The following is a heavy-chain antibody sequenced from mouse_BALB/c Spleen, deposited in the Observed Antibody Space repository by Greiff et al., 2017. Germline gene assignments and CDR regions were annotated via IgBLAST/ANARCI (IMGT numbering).Heavy chain of an antibody. CDR1: GYTFTGYW. V-gene: IGHV1-69*02. J-gene: IGHJ4*01. Sequence: VQLQQSGAELVRPGASVKLSCKASGYTFTGYWINWVKQRPGQGLEWIGNIYPSDSYTNYNQKFKDKATLTVGKSSSTAYMQLSSPTSEDSAVYYCTKYGNYDYAMDYWGQGTSVTVSS. CDR2: IYPSDSYT. CDR3: TKYGNYDYAMDY. D-gene: IGHD2-1*01.